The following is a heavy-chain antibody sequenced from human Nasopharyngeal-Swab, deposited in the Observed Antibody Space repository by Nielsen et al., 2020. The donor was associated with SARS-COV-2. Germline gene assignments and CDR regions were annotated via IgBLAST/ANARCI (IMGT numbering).Heavy chain of an antibody. J-gene: IGHJ3*02. D-gene: IGHD5-18*01. CDR1: GGSISSGDYY. CDR3: ARAESIQLWLKSDAFDI. Sequence: SETLSLTCTVSGGSISSGDYYWSWIRQPPGKGLEWIGYIYYSGSTYYNPSLKSRVTISVDTSKNQFSLKLSSVTAADTAVYYCARAESIQLWLKSDAFDIWGQGTMVTVYS. V-gene: IGHV4-30-4*01. CDR2: IYYSGST.